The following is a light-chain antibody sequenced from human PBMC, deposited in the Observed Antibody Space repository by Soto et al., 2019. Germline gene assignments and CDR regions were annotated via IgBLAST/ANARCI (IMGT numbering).Light chain of an antibody. CDR2: GAS. CDR1: QSVSSSY. V-gene: IGKV3-20*01. CDR3: QQDGSSPLFT. Sequence: EIVLTQSPGTLSLSPGERATLSCRASQSVSSSYLAWYQQKPGQAPRLLIYGASSRATGIPDRFSGSGSGKDFTLTISRLEPEDFAVYYCQQDGSSPLFTFGPGTKVDIK. J-gene: IGKJ3*01.